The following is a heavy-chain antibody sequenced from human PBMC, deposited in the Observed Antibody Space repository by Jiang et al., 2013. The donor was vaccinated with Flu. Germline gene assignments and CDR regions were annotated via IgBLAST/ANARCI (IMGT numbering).Heavy chain of an antibody. J-gene: IGHJ5*02. D-gene: IGHD3-22*01. Sequence: GLVKPSQTLSLTCTVSGGSISSGSYYWSWIRQPAGKGLEWIGRIYTSGSTNYNPSLKSRVTISVDTSKNQFSLKLSSVTAADTAVYYCARELGWRDSSGYLYWFDPWGQGTLVTVSS. CDR3: ARELGWRDSSGYLYWFDP. V-gene: IGHV4-61*02. CDR2: IYTSGST. CDR1: GGSISSGSYY.